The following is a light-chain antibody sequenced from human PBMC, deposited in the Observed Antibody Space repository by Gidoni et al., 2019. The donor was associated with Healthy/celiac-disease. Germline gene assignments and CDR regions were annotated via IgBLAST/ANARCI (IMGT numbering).Light chain of an antibody. J-gene: IGKJ4*01. Sequence: DIVLPQSPGTLSLSPGERATLSFRASQSVSSSYLAWYQQKPGQAPRLLIYGAASRATGIPDRFSGSGSGTDFTLTISRLEPEDFAVYYCQQYGSSPLTFGGGTKVEIK. CDR1: QSVSSSY. CDR2: GAA. CDR3: QQYGSSPLT. V-gene: IGKV3-20*01.